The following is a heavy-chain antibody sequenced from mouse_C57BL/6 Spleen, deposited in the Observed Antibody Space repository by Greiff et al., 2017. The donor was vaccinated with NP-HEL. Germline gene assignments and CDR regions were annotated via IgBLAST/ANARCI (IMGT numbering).Heavy chain of an antibody. CDR3: ARCNYGSSYYFDY. D-gene: IGHD1-1*01. CDR2: IYPGDGDT. V-gene: IGHV1-80*01. J-gene: IGHJ2*01. CDR1: GYAFSSYW. Sequence: QVQLQQSGTELMKPGASVKISCKASGYAFSSYWMNWVKQRPGKGLEWIGQIYPGDGDTNYNGTFKGKATLTADKSSSTAYMQLSSLTSEDSAVYFCARCNYGSSYYFDYWGQGTTLTVSS.